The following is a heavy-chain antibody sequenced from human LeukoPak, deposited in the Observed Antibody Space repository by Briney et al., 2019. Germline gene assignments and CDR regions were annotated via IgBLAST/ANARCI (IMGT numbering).Heavy chain of an antibody. D-gene: IGHD1-1*01. CDR2: MNPNSGNT. J-gene: IGHJ6*03. Sequence: ASVKVSCKASGYTFTSYDINWVRQATGQGLEWMGWMNPNSGNTGYAQKLQGRVTMTRNTSISTVYLELSSLRSEDTAVYYCARANSWNGCYYYMDVWGKGTTVTISS. V-gene: IGHV1-8*01. CDR3: ARANSWNGCYYYMDV. CDR1: GYTFTSYD.